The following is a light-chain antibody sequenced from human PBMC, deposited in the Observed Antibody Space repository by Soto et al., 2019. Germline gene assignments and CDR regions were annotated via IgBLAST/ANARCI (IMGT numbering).Light chain of an antibody. J-gene: IGKJ5*01. CDR2: AVS. CDR3: QYYADSPRLT. Sequence: EFVLTQSPDTLSLSPGERATLSCRASQTLSSSHLAWYQQKPGQTPRLLIYAVSSRATGIPDRFSGSGSGTDFTLTISRLEPEDFAVYYCQYYADSPRLTFGQGTRLEMK. V-gene: IGKV3-20*01. CDR1: QTLSSSH.